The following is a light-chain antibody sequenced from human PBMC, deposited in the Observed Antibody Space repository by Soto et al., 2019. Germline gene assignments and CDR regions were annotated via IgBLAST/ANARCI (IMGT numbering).Light chain of an antibody. V-gene: IGKV1-5*01. CDR3: QQYNTYSRT. CDR1: QSISSW. Sequence: DIQMTQSPSTLSASVGDRVTITCRASQSISSWLAWYQQKPGKAPKLLIYDASSLESGVPSRFSGSGSGTEFTLTISSLQPDDFATYYCQQYNTYSRTFCHGTKVEIK. J-gene: IGKJ1*01. CDR2: DAS.